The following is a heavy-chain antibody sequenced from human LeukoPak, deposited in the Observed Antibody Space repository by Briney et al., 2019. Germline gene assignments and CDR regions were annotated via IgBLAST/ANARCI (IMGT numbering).Heavy chain of an antibody. CDR1: GGSFSGFY. J-gene: IGHJ1*01. Sequence: PSETLSLTCAVSGGSFSGFYWSWIRQPPGKGLEWIGEINHSGSTNYSPSLKSRVTISVDTSKNQFSLNLRSVTAADTALYYCARRRYYDGSGYLEWGQGTLLSVSS. V-gene: IGHV4-34*01. D-gene: IGHD3-22*01. CDR2: INHSGST. CDR3: ARRRYYDGSGYLE.